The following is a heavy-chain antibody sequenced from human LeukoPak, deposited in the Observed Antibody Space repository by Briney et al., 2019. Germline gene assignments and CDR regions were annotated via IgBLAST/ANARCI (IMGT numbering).Heavy chain of an antibody. J-gene: IGHJ4*02. CDR2: IYYSGST. Sequence: SETLSLTCTVSGGSISSYYWSWIRQPPGKGLEWIGYIYYSGSTYYNPSLKSRVTISVDTSKNQFSLKLSSVTAADTAVYYCARGSEALSLYYFDYWGQGTLVTVSS. V-gene: IGHV4-59*12. CDR3: ARGSEALSLYYFDY. CDR1: GGSISSYY.